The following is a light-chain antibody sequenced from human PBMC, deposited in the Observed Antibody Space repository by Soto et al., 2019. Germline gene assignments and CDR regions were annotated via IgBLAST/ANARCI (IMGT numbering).Light chain of an antibody. CDR2: ENN. CDR1: SSNIGNNY. V-gene: IGLV1-51*02. J-gene: IGLJ2*01. Sequence: QSVLTQPPSVSAAPGQKVTISCSGSSSNIGNNYISWYQQVPGTAPKLLIYENNRRPSDIPDRFSGYKSGTSATLGITGLQTGDEADYYCGTWDSSLSAGVFGGGTKLTVL. CDR3: GTWDSSLSAGV.